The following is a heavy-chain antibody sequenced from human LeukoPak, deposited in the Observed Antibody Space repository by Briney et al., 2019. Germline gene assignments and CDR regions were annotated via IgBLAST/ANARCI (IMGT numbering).Heavy chain of an antibody. Sequence: SETLSLTCTVSGGSISSYYRSWIRQPPGKGLEWIGYIYYSGSTNYNPSLKSRVTISVDTSKNQFSLKLSSVTAADTAVYYCARVFGYSSGWYRGNAFDIWGQGTMVTVSS. CDR2: IYYSGST. D-gene: IGHD6-19*01. J-gene: IGHJ3*02. CDR1: GGSISSYY. V-gene: IGHV4-59*01. CDR3: ARVFGYSSGWYRGNAFDI.